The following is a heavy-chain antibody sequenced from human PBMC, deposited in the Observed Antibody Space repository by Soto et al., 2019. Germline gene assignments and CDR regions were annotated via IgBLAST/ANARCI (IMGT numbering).Heavy chain of an antibody. D-gene: IGHD2-2*01. CDR2: ISAYNGNT. J-gene: IGHJ4*02. Sequence: ASVKVSCKASGYTFTSYGISWVRQAPGQGLEWMGWISAYNGNTNYAQKIQGRVTMPTDTSTSTAYMALRSLRSEDTALYYCARGASPRPFDYWGQGTLVTVSS. V-gene: IGHV1-18*01. CDR3: ARGASPRPFDY. CDR1: GYTFTSYG.